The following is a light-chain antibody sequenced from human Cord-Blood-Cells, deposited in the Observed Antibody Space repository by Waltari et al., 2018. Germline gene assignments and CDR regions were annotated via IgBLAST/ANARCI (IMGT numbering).Light chain of an antibody. Sequence: DIQMTQSTSSLSASVGDRVTTTCRASQGISNYLAWYQQKPGKVPKLLIYAASTLQSGVPSRFSGSGSGTDFTLTISSLQPEDVATYYCQKYNSAPWTFGQGTKVEIK. CDR2: AAS. V-gene: IGKV1-27*01. J-gene: IGKJ1*01. CDR3: QKYNSAPWT. CDR1: QGISNY.